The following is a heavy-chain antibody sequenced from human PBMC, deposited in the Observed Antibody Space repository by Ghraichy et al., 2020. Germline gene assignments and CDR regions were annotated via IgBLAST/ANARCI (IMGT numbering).Heavy chain of an antibody. Sequence: LSLPFTVSGGSILLSSYYWGWIRQPPGTGLELIGSIYYSVSTSSNPSLKSRVTISLDTSKNQFSLKLSSVTAADTAVYYCARHRRSGSYSSPFDYWGKGNLVTVS. V-gene: IGHV4-39*01. CDR3: ARHRRSGSYSSPFDY. CDR2: IYYSVST. D-gene: IGHD1-26*01. J-gene: IGHJ4*02. CDR1: GGSILLSSYY.